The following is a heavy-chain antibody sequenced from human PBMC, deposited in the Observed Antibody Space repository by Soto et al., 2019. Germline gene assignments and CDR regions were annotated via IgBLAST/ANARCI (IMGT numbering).Heavy chain of an antibody. J-gene: IGHJ4*02. V-gene: IGHV3-23*03. CDR1: GFTFRTYA. CDR2: IVGDASSI. D-gene: IGHD2-15*01. CDR3: AKDLRPDGRYDLDY. Sequence: GGSQRLSCAAYGFTFRTYAMNWVRQAPGKGLEWVAVIVGDASSIDYADSVKGRFTISRDNSKNIMYLQMTSLKVEDTATYFCAKDLRPDGRYDLDYWGQGTQVTVSS.